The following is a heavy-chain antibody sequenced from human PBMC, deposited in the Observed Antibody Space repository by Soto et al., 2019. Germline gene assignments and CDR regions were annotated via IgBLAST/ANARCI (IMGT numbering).Heavy chain of an antibody. V-gene: IGHV4-31*03. CDR1: AGTLSGDCYY. Sequence: SQTLRVTCTVAAGTLSGDCYYWSHINKHPGKGLEWIGYIYYSGSTYYNPSLKSRVTISVDTSKNQFSLKLSSLRSEDTAVYYCARDIVVVPAALEPDAFDIWGQGTMVTVSS. D-gene: IGHD2-2*01. CDR2: IYYSGST. CDR3: ARDIVVVPAALEPDAFDI. J-gene: IGHJ3*02.